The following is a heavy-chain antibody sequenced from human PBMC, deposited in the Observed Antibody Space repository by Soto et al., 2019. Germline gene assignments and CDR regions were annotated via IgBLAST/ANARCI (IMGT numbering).Heavy chain of an antibody. D-gene: IGHD2-8*01. CDR1: GYTFTSYF. J-gene: IGHJ3*02. CDR3: ARKMAGQYAFVI. Sequence: GASVKVSCKASGYTFTSYFMHWVRQAPGQGLEWMGIINPSGGSTNYAQKFQGRVTMTRDTSTSTVYMELSSLRSEDTAVYYCARKMAGQYAFVIWGQGTMVTVSS. V-gene: IGHV1-46*01. CDR2: INPSGGST.